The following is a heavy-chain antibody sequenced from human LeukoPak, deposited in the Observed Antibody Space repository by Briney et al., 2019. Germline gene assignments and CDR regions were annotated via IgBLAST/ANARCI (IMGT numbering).Heavy chain of an antibody. J-gene: IGHJ4*02. CDR2: IIISSSYI. V-gene: IGHV3-21*04. D-gene: IGHD5-18*01. Sequence: GGSRGLSCAPSGSTFRSYSINWAPQAPGKGLEWVSPIIISSSYIYYADSVKGRFTISRDNAKNSLYLQMNSLRAEDTAVYYCAKTVGYSYGYAGHYFDYWGQGTLVTVSS. CDR1: GSTFRSYS. CDR3: AKTVGYSYGYAGHYFDY.